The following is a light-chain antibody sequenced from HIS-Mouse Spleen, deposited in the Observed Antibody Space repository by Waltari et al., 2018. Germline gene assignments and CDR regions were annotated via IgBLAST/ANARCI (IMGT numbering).Light chain of an antibody. Sequence: SYDLTQPPSVSESPGQTARITCAEHALPKQYAYWYPQKPGQAPVLVIYKDSERPSGIPERFSGSSSGTTVTLTISGVQAEDEADYYCQSADSSGTYSVVFGGGTKLTVL. CDR2: KDS. CDR1: ALPKQY. J-gene: IGLJ2*01. V-gene: IGLV3-25*03. CDR3: QSADSSGTYSVV.